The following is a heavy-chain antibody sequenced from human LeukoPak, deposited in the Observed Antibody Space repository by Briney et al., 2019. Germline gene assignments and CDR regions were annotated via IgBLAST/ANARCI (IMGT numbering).Heavy chain of an antibody. J-gene: IGHJ4*02. V-gene: IGHV3-21*01. CDR3: ARAGGYYDSSGYNDY. D-gene: IGHD3-22*01. CDR2: ISSSSSYI. CDR1: GFTFSSYS. Sequence: GGSLRLSCAASGFTFSSYSMNWVRQAPGKGLEWVSSISSSSSYIYYADSVKGRFTISRDNAKNSLYLQMNSLRAEDTDVYYCARAGGYYDSSGYNDYWGQGTLVTVSS.